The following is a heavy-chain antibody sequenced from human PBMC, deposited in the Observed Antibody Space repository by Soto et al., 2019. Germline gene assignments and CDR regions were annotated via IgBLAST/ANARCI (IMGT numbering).Heavy chain of an antibody. V-gene: IGHV3-23*01. Sequence: EAQLSESGGELIQPGGSLRLSCAASGFTYSSHGMSWVRQDRGKGLEWIAGLSRGGGSTYYADSVKGRFTISRDNSKNTLDLIMNNLRVEDTALYYCARDGQYRTDGFDVWGQGTMVTVSS. CDR1: GFTYSSHG. D-gene: IGHD5-12*01. J-gene: IGHJ3*01. CDR3: ARDGQYRTDGFDV. CDR2: LSRGGGST.